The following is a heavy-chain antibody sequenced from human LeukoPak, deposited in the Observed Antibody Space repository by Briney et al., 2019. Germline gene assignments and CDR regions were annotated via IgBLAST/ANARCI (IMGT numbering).Heavy chain of an antibody. CDR2: IIPVFGSA. CDR3: AREADTAMVTGWFDS. V-gene: IGHV1-69*05. J-gene: IGHJ5*01. Sequence: ASVKVSCKASGGTFSSYVISWVRQAPGQGLEWMGGIIPVFGSAHYEQKLQGRVTITTNESTSTVYMELSSLRSEDTAVYYCAREADTAMVTGWFDSWGQGALVTVSS. CDR1: GGTFSSYV. D-gene: IGHD5-18*01.